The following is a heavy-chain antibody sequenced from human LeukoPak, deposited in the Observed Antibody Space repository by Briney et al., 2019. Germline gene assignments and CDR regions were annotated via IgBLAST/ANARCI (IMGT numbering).Heavy chain of an antibody. Sequence: PSETLSLTCTVSGGSISSYYWSWIRQPPGKGLEWIGYIYYSGSTNYNPSLKSRVTISVDTSKNQFSLKLSSVAAADTAVHYCARAVQQWLYFDYWGQGTLVTVSS. J-gene: IGHJ4*02. CDR2: IYYSGST. CDR3: ARAVQQWLYFDY. CDR1: GGSISSYY. D-gene: IGHD6-19*01. V-gene: IGHV4-59*01.